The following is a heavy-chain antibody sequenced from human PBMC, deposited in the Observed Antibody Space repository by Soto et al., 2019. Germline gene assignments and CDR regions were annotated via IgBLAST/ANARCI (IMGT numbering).Heavy chain of an antibody. CDR1: GFTFSSYW. CDR3: ARGVSSGWTLYYYYYMDV. CDR2: IKQDGSEK. V-gene: IGHV3-7*01. J-gene: IGHJ6*03. Sequence: EVQLVESGGGLVQPGGSLRLSCAASGFTFSSYWMNWVRQAPGEGLEWVANIKQDGSEKYYVDSVKGRFTISRDNAKNSLYLQMNSLRAEDTAVYYCARGVSSGWTLYYYYYMDVWGQGTTVTVSS. D-gene: IGHD6-19*01.